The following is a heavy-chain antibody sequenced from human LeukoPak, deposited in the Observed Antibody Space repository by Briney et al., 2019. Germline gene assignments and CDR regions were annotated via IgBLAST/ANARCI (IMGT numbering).Heavy chain of an antibody. D-gene: IGHD2-21*02. CDR2: ISSSSSTI. J-gene: IGHJ3*02. CDR3: AKDIKGLVVTPNAFDI. V-gene: IGHV3-48*04. Sequence: GGSLRLSCAASGFTFSSYNMNWVRQAPGKGLEWVSYISSSSSTIYYADSVKGRFTISRDNAKNSLYLQMNSLRAEDTALYYCAKDIKGLVVTPNAFDIWGQGTMVTVSS. CDR1: GFTFSSYN.